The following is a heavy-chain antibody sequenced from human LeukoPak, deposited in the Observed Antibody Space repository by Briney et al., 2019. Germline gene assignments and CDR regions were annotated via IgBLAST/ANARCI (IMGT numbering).Heavy chain of an antibody. D-gene: IGHD3-3*01. V-gene: IGHV3-7*03. CDR3: ARDRGYYYFDY. J-gene: IGHJ4*02. CDR1: GFTFSSYW. CDR2: IKQDGSEK. Sequence: GGSLRLSCAASGFTFSSYWMSWVRQAPGKGLEWVANIKQDGSEKYYVDSVKGRFTISRDNSKNTLYLQMNSLRAEDTAVYYCARDRGYYYFDYWGQGTLVTVSS.